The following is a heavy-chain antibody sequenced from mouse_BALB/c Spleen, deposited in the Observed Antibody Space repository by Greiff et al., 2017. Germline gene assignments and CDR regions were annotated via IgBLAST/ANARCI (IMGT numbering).Heavy chain of an antibody. CDR3: ARRTLTDAMDY. CDR2: ISSGSSTI. Sequence: EVKLVESGGGLVQPGGSRKLSCAASGFTFSSFGMHWVRQAPEKGLEWVAYISSGSSTIYYADTVKGRFTISRDNPKNTLFLQMTSLRSEDTAMYYCARRTLTDAMDYWGQGTSVTVSS. D-gene: IGHD1-2*01. CDR1: GFTFSSFG. J-gene: IGHJ4*01. V-gene: IGHV5-17*02.